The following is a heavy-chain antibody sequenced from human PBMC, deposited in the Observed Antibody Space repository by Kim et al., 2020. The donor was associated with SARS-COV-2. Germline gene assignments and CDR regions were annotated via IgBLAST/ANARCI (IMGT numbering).Heavy chain of an antibody. J-gene: IGHJ2*01. CDR1: GFTFSSYA. D-gene: IGHD4-17*01. CDR3: AKDPTTVTTGYFDL. Sequence: GGSLRLSCAVSGFTFSSYAMSWVRQAPGKGLEWVSAISGSGGSTYYADSVKGRFTISRDNSKNTLYLQMNGLRAEDTAVYYCAKDPTTVTTGYFDLWGRGTLVTVSS. CDR2: ISGSGGST. V-gene: IGHV3-23*01.